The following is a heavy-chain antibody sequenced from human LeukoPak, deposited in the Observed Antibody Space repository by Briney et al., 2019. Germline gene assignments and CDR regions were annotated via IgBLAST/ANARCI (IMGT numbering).Heavy chain of an antibody. CDR3: AKDGDQWLPTYYFDY. D-gene: IGHD6-19*01. Sequence: VASVKVSCKASGYTFTGYYMHWVRQAPGQGLEWMGWINPNSGGTNYAQKFQGRVTMTRDTSISTAYMELSRLRSDDTAVYYCAKDGDQWLPTYYFDYWGQGTLVTVSS. V-gene: IGHV1-2*02. CDR1: GYTFTGYY. CDR2: INPNSGGT. J-gene: IGHJ4*02.